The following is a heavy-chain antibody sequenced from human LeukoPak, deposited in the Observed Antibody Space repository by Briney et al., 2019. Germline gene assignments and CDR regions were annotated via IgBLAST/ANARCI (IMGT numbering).Heavy chain of an antibody. Sequence: GGSLRLSCAASGFTFTTYAMSWVRQAPGKGLEWVSSISSDSSYIYYADSVKGRFTISRDNAKKSLYLQMNSLRAEDTAVYYCARSRVALWSEDDAFDIWGLGTLVTVSS. CDR3: ARSRVALWSEDDAFDI. CDR2: ISSDSSYI. CDR1: GFTFTTYA. J-gene: IGHJ3*02. V-gene: IGHV3-21*01. D-gene: IGHD3-10*01.